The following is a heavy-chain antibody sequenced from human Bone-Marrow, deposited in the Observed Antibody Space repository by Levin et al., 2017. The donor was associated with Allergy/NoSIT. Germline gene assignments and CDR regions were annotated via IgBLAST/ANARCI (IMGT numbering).Heavy chain of an antibody. CDR1: GFTFSSYA. V-gene: IGHV3-30-3*01. J-gene: IGHJ5*02. D-gene: IGHD2-2*03. Sequence: QPGGSLRLSCAASGFTFSSYAMHWVRQAPGKGLEWVAVISYDGSNKYYADSVKGRFTISRDNSKNTLYLQMNSLRAEDTAVYYCARDRAGYCSSTSCYAAKNWFDPWGQGTLVTVSS. CDR3: ARDRAGYCSSTSCYAAKNWFDP. CDR2: ISYDGSNK.